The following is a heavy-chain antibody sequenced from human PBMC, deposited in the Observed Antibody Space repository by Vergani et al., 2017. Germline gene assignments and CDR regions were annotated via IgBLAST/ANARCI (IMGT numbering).Heavy chain of an antibody. V-gene: IGHV4-61*02. CDR3: ARHGRSGWAGYFQH. D-gene: IGHD6-19*01. CDR2: IYTSGST. J-gene: IGHJ1*01. CDR1: GGSFSSDNVY. Sequence: QVQLQESGPGLVTPSQTLSLTCSVSGGSFSSDNVYWTWIRQPAGKGLEWIGRIYTSGSTEYNPSLKSRVTISIDTSKNQFSLNLSSVTAADTAVYYCARHGRSGWAGYFQHWGQGTLVTASS.